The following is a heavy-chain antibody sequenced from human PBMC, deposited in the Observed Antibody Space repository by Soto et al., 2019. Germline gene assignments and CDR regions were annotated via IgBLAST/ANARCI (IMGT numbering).Heavy chain of an antibody. D-gene: IGHD1-1*01. CDR2: IKQDGSAE. CDR1: GFTFSNYW. V-gene: IGHV3-7*01. Sequence: EVQLVEPGGGLVQPGGSLRLSCPASGFTFSNYWMTWVRQAPGKGLEWVASIKQDGSAEYNVDSVKGRFIISRDNAKSSVYLQMTSLTAEDTAVYYCGRTGFLDFWGQGTQVTVSS. J-gene: IGHJ4*02. CDR3: GRTGFLDF.